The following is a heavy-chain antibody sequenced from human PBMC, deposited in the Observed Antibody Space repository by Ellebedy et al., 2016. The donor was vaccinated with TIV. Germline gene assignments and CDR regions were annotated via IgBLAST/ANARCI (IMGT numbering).Heavy chain of an antibody. CDR2: INQDASTR. Sequence: GGSLRLXXAASGFTFSKFLLHWVRQAPGKGLEWVANINQDASTRYYVDSVKCQFTISRDNAKNSLYLQMNTLRAEDTAVYYCAREIGGGGSAWGQGTLVTVSS. CDR3: AREIGGGGSA. V-gene: IGHV3-7*01. D-gene: IGHD2-15*01. J-gene: IGHJ5*02. CDR1: GFTFSKFL.